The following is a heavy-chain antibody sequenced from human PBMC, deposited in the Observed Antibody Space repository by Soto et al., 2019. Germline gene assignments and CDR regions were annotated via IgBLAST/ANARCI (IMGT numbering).Heavy chain of an antibody. CDR2: INTDGGGT. J-gene: IGHJ4*02. CDR1: GFTFSGYW. Sequence: PGGSLRLSCAASGFTFSGYWMHWVRQGPGKGLEWVSRINTDGGGTTYADSVKGRFTISRDNAENTLYLQMNSLRADDTALYYCARGSVAPGIDYSGQATLVTVSS. CDR3: ARGSVAPGIDY. D-gene: IGHD2-2*01. V-gene: IGHV3-74*01.